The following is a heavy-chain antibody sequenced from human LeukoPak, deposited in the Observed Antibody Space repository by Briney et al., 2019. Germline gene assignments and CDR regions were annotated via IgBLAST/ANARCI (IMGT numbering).Heavy chain of an antibody. CDR2: IYYSGST. CDR1: GGSISSYY. Sequence: SETLSLTCTVSGGSISSYYWSWIRQPPGKGLEWIGYIYYSGSTNYNPSLKSRVTISVDTSKNQFSLKLSSVTAADTAVYYCARGAGLHDFWSGYLDYWGQGTLVTVSS. D-gene: IGHD3-3*01. CDR3: ARGAGLHDFWSGYLDY. J-gene: IGHJ4*02. V-gene: IGHV4-59*01.